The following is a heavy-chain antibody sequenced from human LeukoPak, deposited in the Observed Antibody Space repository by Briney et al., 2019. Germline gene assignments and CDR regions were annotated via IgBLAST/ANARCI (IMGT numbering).Heavy chain of an antibody. CDR2: IRYDGSNK. V-gene: IGHV3-30*02. D-gene: IGHD3-16*01. Sequence: GGSLRLSCAASGFTFSSYGMHWVRQAPGKGLEWVAFIRYDGSNKYYADSVKGRFTISRDNSKNTLYLQMNSLRAEDTAVYYCAKDGGVYNYYYYYYMDVWGKGTTVTISS. CDR1: GFTFSSYG. CDR3: AKDGGVYNYYYYYYMDV. J-gene: IGHJ6*03.